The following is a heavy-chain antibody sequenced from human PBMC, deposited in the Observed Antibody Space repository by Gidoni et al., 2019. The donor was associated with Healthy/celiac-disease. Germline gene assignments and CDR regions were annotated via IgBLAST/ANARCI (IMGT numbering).Heavy chain of an antibody. Sequence: EVQLVESGGGLVQPGGSLRLSCAASGFTFSSYWMSWVRQAPGKGLEWVANIKQDGSEKYYVDAVKGRFTISRDNAKNSLYLQMNSLRAEDTAVYYCARVRYGWYSDYWGQGTLVTVSS. CDR1: GFTFSSYW. D-gene: IGHD6-19*01. CDR2: IKQDGSEK. V-gene: IGHV3-7*03. CDR3: ARVRYGWYSDY. J-gene: IGHJ4*02.